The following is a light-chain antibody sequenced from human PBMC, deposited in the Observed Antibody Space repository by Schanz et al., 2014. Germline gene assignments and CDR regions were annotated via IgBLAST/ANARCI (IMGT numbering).Light chain of an antibody. CDR3: QQFNNYPQIT. CDR2: DAS. V-gene: IGKV3D-15*01. Sequence: EIVLTQSPATLSVSPGETATLSCRASQNVDTNLAWYQRKPGLAPRLVIYDASIRAADIPPRFRGSGSGTEFTLTISSLQPDDFASYYCQQFNNYPQITFGGGTKVEIK. CDR1: QNVDTN. J-gene: IGKJ4*01.